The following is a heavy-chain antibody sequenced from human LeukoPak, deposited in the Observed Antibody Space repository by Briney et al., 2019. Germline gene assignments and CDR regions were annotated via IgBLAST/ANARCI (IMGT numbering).Heavy chain of an antibody. V-gene: IGHV3-66*01. CDR3: ARSLRDAFDI. J-gene: IGHJ3*02. CDR1: GFTVSSHF. Sequence: GGSLRLSCAASGFTVSSHFMSWVRQAPGKGLEWVSVIYSAGSTYYADSVKGRFTISRDNAKNSLYLQMNSLRAEDTAVYYCARSLRDAFDIWGQGTMVTVSS. CDR2: IYSAGST.